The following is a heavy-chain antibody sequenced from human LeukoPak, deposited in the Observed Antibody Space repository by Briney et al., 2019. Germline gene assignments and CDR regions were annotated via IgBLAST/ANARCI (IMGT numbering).Heavy chain of an antibody. D-gene: IGHD1-7*01. CDR1: GFTFSSYG. Sequence: GGSLGLSCAASGFTFSSYGMHWVRQAPGKGLEWVAFIRYDGSNKYYADSVKGRFTISRDNSKNTLYLQMNSLRAEDTAVYYCASAGITGTTDQYMDVWGKGTTVTVSS. CDR2: IRYDGSNK. V-gene: IGHV3-30*02. CDR3: ASAGITGTTDQYMDV. J-gene: IGHJ6*03.